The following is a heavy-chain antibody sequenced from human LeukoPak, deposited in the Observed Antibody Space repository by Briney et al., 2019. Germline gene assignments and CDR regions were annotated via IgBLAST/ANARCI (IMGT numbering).Heavy chain of an antibody. J-gene: IGHJ4*02. V-gene: IGHV3-30*18. CDR3: AKDLGWFGELYPLDY. CDR2: ISYDGSNK. Sequence: TGGSLRLSCAASGFSFTTSWMHWVRQAPGKGLEWVAVISYDGSNKYYADSVKGRLTISRDNSKNTLYLQMNSLRAEDTAVYYCAKDLGWFGELYPLDYWGQGTLVTVSS. D-gene: IGHD3-10*01. CDR1: GFSFTTSW.